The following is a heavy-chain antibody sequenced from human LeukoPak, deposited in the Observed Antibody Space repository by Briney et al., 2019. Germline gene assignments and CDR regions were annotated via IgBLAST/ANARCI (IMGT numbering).Heavy chain of an antibody. CDR3: ARGGKAAVRFDL. CDR2: IYYSGST. J-gene: IGHJ2*01. CDR1: GGSINSGDYY. Sequence: SQTLSLTCTVSGGSINSGDYYWSWIRQPPGKGLEWTGYIYYSGSTYYNPSLKSRITISVDTSKNQFSLKLSSVTAADTAVYYCARGGKAAVRFDLWGRGTLVTVSS. V-gene: IGHV4-30-4*01. D-gene: IGHD2-15*01.